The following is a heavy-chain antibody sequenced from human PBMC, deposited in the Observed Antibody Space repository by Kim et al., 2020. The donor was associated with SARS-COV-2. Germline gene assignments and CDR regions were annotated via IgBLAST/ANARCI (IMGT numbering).Heavy chain of an antibody. J-gene: IGHJ4*02. CDR2: INKDGRET. Sequence: GGSLRLSCVDSGFTFTKNEMSWVRQAPGKGLEWLSMINKDGRETYYVNSVEGRFTISRDNAKNSLYLQMNSLRDEDTGMYYCARDRRYCLDYWGQG. D-gene: IGHD2-15*01. CDR3: ARDRRYCLDY. V-gene: IGHV3-7*01. CDR1: GFTFTKNE.